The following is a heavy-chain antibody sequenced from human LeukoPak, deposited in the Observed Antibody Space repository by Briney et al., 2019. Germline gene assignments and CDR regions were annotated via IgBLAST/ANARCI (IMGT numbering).Heavy chain of an antibody. CDR2: MSGSGGST. V-gene: IGHV3-23*01. D-gene: IGHD4-17*01. J-gene: IGHJ6*03. CDR3: TTEFKDGDYLLYYYYYMDV. CDR1: GFTFSSYG. Sequence: PGGSLRLSCAASGFTFSSYGMSWVRQAPGKGLERVSAMSGSGGSTYYADSVKGRFTIPRDNSKNTLYLQMNSLKTEDTAVYYCTTEFKDGDYLLYYYYYMDVWGKRTTVTISS.